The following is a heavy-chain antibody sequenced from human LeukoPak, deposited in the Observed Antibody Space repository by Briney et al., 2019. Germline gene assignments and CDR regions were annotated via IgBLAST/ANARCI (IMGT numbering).Heavy chain of an antibody. CDR2: INHSGST. D-gene: IGHD6-13*01. CDR1: GFTFSDYY. Sequence: GSLRLSCAASGFTFSDYYMSWIRQPPGKGLEWIGEINHSGSTNYNPSLKSRVTISVDTSKNQFSLKLSSVTAADTAVYYCARGRRRAIAAAGKRNPYCFDYWGQGTLVTVSS. CDR3: ARGRRRAIAAAGKRNPYCFDY. J-gene: IGHJ4*02. V-gene: IGHV4-34*01.